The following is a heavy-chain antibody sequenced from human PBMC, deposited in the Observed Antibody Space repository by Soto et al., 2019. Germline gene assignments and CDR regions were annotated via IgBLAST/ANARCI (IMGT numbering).Heavy chain of an antibody. V-gene: IGHV4-4*02. J-gene: IGHJ4*02. CDR1: GGSISSSNW. Sequence: PSETLSLTCAVSGGSISSSNWWSWVRQPPGKGLEWIGEIYHSGSTNYNPSLKSRVTISVDKSKNQFSLKLSSVTAADTAVYYCATLSDYGGNQYYFDYWGQGTLVTVSS. CDR2: IYHSGST. D-gene: IGHD4-17*01. CDR3: ATLSDYGGNQYYFDY.